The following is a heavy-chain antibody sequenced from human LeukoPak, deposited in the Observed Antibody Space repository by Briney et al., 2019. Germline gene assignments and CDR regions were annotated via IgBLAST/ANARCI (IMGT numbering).Heavy chain of an antibody. CDR3: AKAPSPDYGDSGFDY. CDR2: ISGSGGST. D-gene: IGHD4-17*01. J-gene: IGHJ4*02. CDR1: GFTFSSDA. Sequence: GGSLRLSCAASGFTFSSDAMSWVRQAPGKGLEWVSAISGSGGSTYYADSVKGRFTISRDNSKNTLYLQMNSLRAEDTAVYYCAKAPSPDYGDSGFDYWGQGTLVTVSS. V-gene: IGHV3-23*01.